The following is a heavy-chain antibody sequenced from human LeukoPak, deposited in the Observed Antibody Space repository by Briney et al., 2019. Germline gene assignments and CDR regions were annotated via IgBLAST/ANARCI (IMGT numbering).Heavy chain of an antibody. CDR3: ATYSGYDYSPFDY. CDR1: GGSISSGGYS. D-gene: IGHD5-12*01. Sequence: SETLSLTCAVSGGSISSGGYSWSWIRQPPGKGLEWIGYIYHSGSTYYNPSLKSRVTISVDTSKNQFSLKLSSVTAADTAVYYCATYSGYDYSPFDYWGQGTLVTVSS. CDR2: IYHSGST. J-gene: IGHJ4*02. V-gene: IGHV4-30-2*01.